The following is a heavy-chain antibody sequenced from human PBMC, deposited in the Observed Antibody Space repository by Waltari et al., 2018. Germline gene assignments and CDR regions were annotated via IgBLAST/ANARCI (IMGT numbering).Heavy chain of an antibody. Sequence: EVQLVESGGGLVQPGGSLRLSCAASGFTFSSYWMSWVRQAPGKGLEWVANIKQDGSEKYYVDSVKGRFTISRDNAKNSLYLQMNSLRAEDTAVYYCARSDYGDRGGVFDYWGQGTLVTVSS. V-gene: IGHV3-7*01. CDR3: ARSDYGDRGGVFDY. J-gene: IGHJ4*02. CDR1: GFTFSSYW. D-gene: IGHD4-17*01. CDR2: IKQDGSEK.